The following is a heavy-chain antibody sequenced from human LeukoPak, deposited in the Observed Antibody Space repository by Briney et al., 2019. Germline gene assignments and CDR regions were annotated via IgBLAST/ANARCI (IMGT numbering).Heavy chain of an antibody. CDR2: INSDGSST. J-gene: IGHJ4*02. D-gene: IGHD2-15*01. CDR1: GLTFSSYW. V-gene: IGHV3-74*01. Sequence: GGSLRLSCAASGLTFSSYWMHWVRQAPGKGLVWVSRINSDGSSTSYADSVKGRFTISRDNAKNTLYLQMNSLRAEDTAVYYCARGGRQPLPLHWGQGTLVTVSS. CDR3: ARGGRQPLPLH.